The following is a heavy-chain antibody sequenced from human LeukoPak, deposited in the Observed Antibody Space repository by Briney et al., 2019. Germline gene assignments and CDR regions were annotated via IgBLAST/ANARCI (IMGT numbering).Heavy chain of an antibody. CDR1: GFTVSSNY. Sequence: GGSLRLSCAASGFTVSSNYMSWVRQAPGKGLEWVSVIYSGGSTYYADSVKGRFTISRDNSKNTLYLQMNSLRAEDTAVYYCARDNGGARWLVDWGQGTLVTVSS. CDR3: ARDNGGARWLVD. CDR2: IYSGGST. D-gene: IGHD2-21*01. J-gene: IGHJ4*02. V-gene: IGHV3-53*01.